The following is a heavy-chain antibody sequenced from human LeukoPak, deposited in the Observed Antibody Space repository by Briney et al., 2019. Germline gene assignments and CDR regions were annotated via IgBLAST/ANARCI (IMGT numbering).Heavy chain of an antibody. CDR1: GFTFSSYE. CDR3: ARSGIAAAGIYYGMDV. Sequence: GGSLRLSCAASGFTFSSYEMNWVRQAPGKGLEWVSYISSSGSTIYYAGSVKGRFTISRDNAKNSLYLQMNSLRAEDTAVYYCARSGIAAAGIYYGMDVWGQGTTVTVSS. CDR2: ISSSGSTI. J-gene: IGHJ6*02. V-gene: IGHV3-48*03. D-gene: IGHD6-13*01.